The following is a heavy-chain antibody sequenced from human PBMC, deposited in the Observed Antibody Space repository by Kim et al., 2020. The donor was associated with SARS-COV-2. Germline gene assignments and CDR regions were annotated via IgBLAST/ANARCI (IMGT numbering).Heavy chain of an antibody. D-gene: IGHD1-26*01. Sequence: YAHSGKGRFTISRDNSRNTLYLQINSLRAEDTAVYYCARGRGNYYYYFDYWGQGTLVTVSS. CDR3: ARGRGNYYYYFDY. V-gene: IGHV3-33*01. J-gene: IGHJ4*02.